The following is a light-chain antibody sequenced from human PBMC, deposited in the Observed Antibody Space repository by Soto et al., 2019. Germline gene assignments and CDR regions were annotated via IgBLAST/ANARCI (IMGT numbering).Light chain of an antibody. V-gene: IGKV3-20*01. J-gene: IGKJ4*01. CDR3: QWYIGSLT. CDR2: GAS. Sequence: EIVLTQSPGPLSLSPGERATLSCRASQSVNSLYLAWYQQKPGQAPRLLIYGASSRATGIPDRFSGSGSGTDFTLTISRLEPEYFAVYYCQWYIGSLTFGGGTKVEIK. CDR1: QSVNSLY.